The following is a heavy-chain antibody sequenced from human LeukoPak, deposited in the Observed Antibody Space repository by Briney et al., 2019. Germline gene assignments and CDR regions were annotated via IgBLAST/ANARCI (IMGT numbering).Heavy chain of an antibody. V-gene: IGHV3-7*01. J-gene: IGHJ6*02. CDR2: IKQDGSEK. CDR3: ARDLTPYSSSWYPIWYYYYGMDV. D-gene: IGHD6-13*01. CDR1: GFTFSSYW. Sequence: GGSLRLSCAASGFTFSSYWMSWVRQAPGKGVEWVANIKQDGSEKYYVDSVKGRFTISRDNAKNSLYLQMNSLRAEDTAVYYCARDLTPYSSSWYPIWYYYYGMDVWGQGTTVTVSS.